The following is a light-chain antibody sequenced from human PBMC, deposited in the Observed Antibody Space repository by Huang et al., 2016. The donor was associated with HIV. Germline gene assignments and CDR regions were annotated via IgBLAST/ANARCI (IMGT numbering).Light chain of an antibody. J-gene: IGKJ4*02. CDR1: QTISSY. V-gene: IGKV3-11*01. Sequence: EVVLTQSPATLSLYPGERATLTCRASQTISSYLAWYQHTPGQPPRLLISDTSKRATGIPARFSGSGSGTDFTLTISSLEPEDFAVYYCHQRAGWPLFGGGTKVEIK. CDR2: DTS. CDR3: HQRAGWPL.